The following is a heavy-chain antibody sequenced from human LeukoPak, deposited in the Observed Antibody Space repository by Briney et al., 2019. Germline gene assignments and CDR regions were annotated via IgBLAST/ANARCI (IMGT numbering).Heavy chain of an antibody. CDR2: IYYSGST. CDR3: ARRRDTYYYGSGSYYNYWFDP. CDR1: DGSVSSGSYY. V-gene: IGHV4-61*01. J-gene: IGHJ5*02. Sequence: SETLSLTCTVSDGSVSSGSYYWSWIRQPPGKGPEWIGYIYYSGSTNYNPSLKSRVTISVDTSKNQFSLKLSSVTAADTAVYYCARRRDTYYYGSGSYYNYWFDPWGQGTLVTVSS. D-gene: IGHD3-10*01.